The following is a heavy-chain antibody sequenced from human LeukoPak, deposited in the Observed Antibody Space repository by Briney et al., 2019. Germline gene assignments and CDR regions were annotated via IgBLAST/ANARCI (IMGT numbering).Heavy chain of an antibody. CDR3: ARETYGDPPPGYWYFDL. J-gene: IGHJ2*01. Sequence: TASETLSLTCAVYGGSFSGYYWSWIRQPPGKGLEWIGEINHSGSTNYNPSLKSRVTISVDTSKNQFSLKLSSVTAADTAVYYCARETYGDPPPGYWYFDLWGRGTLVTVSS. D-gene: IGHD4-17*01. CDR2: INHSGST. V-gene: IGHV4-34*01. CDR1: GGSFSGYY.